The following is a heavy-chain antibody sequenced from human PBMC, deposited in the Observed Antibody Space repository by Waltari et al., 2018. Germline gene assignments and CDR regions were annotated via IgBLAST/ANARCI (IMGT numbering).Heavy chain of an antibody. CDR2: IYYSGST. J-gene: IGHJ4*02. D-gene: IGHD4-4*01. Sequence: QLQLQESGPGLVRPSETLSLTCTVSGGSISSSSYYWGWIRQPPGKGLEWIGSIYYSGSTYYNPSLKSRVTISVDTSKNQFSLKLSSVTAADTAMYYCARGSNYRGFDYWGQGTLVTVSS. V-gene: IGHV4-39*07. CDR1: GGSISSSSYY. CDR3: ARGSNYRGFDY.